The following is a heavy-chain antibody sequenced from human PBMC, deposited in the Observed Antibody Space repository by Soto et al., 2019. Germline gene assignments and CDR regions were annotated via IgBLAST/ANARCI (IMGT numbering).Heavy chain of an antibody. V-gene: IGHV3-72*01. J-gene: IGHJ4*02. CDR2: TRDKARSYNT. CDR3: TRGANVLTRLPSHY. Sequence: EVQLVESGGGLVQPGGSLRLSCAASGFTLSDHYMDWVRQAPGKGLEWVGRTRDKARSYNTEYAASVKGRFTISRDDSKNSLYLQMNSLKAEDTAVYYCTRGANVLTRLPSHYWGQGTLVTVSS. D-gene: IGHD2-8*01. CDR1: GFTLSDHY.